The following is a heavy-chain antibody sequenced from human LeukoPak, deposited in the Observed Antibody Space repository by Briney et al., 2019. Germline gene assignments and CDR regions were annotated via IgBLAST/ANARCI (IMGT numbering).Heavy chain of an antibody. D-gene: IGHD3-10*01. Sequence: GASVKASCKASGYTFTGYYMHWVRQAPGQGLEWMGWINPNSGGTNYAQKFQGRVTMTRDTSISTAYMELSRLRSDDTAVYYCARYHSRSHEGWFDPWGQGTLVTVSS. J-gene: IGHJ5*02. CDR2: INPNSGGT. CDR1: GYTFTGYY. V-gene: IGHV1-2*02. CDR3: ARYHSRSHEGWFDP.